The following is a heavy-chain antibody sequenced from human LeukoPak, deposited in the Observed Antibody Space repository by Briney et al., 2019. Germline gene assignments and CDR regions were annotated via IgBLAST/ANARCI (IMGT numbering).Heavy chain of an antibody. V-gene: IGHV3-23*01. D-gene: IGHD6-19*01. J-gene: IGHJ4*02. CDR1: GFSIMNSA. CDR2: ISGSGGST. CDR3: AKSGPKQWLVNY. Sequence: GGSLRLSCAASGFSIMNSAMNWVRQAPGKGLEWVSAISGSGGSTYYADSVKGRFTISRDNSKNTLYLQMNSLRAEDTAVYYCAKSGPKQWLVNYWGQGTLVTVSS.